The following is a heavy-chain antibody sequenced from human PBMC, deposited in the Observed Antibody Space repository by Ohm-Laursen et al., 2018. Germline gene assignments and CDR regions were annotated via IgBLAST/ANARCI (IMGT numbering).Heavy chain of an antibody. Sequence: SLRLSCAASGFTFSSYAMSWVRQAPGKGLEWVSGITVSGGSTYYADSVKGRFTISRDNSKNSLSLQMNSLRAEDTAVYYCARRVAYDRGEFDYWGLGTLVTVSS. V-gene: IGHV3-23*01. J-gene: IGHJ4*02. D-gene: IGHD5-12*01. CDR3: ARRVAYDRGEFDY. CDR1: GFTFSSYA. CDR2: ITVSGGST.